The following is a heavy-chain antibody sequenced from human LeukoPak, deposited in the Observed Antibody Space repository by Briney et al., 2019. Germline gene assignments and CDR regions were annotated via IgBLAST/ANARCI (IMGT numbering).Heavy chain of an antibody. V-gene: IGHV3-33*06. CDR2: IWYDGSNK. J-gene: IGHJ4*02. Sequence: PGRSLRPSCAASGFTFSSYGMHWVRQAPGKGLEWVAVIWYDGSNKYYADSVKGRFTISRDNSKNTLYLQMNSLRAEDTAVYYCAKGPRFWSSYYTPEYYFDYWGQGTLVTVSS. CDR3: AKGPRFWSSYYTPEYYFDY. CDR1: GFTFSSYG. D-gene: IGHD3-3*01.